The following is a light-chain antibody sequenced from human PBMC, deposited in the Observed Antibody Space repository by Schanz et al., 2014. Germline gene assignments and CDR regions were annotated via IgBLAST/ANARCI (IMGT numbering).Light chain of an antibody. CDR3: QQSYSTPWT. J-gene: IGKJ1*01. V-gene: IGKV3D-15*01. Sequence: EIVMTQSPATLSVSPGERATLSCRASQSVSSNLAWYQQKPGQAPRLLIYGASSRATGIPDRFSGSGSGTDFTLAISSLQPEDFATYYWQQSYSTPWTFGQGTKVEIK. CDR1: QSVSSN. CDR2: GAS.